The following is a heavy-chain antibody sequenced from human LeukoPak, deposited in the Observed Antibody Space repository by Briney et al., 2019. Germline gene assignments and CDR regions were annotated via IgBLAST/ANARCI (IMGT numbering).Heavy chain of an antibody. V-gene: IGHV7-4-1*02. CDR3: ASGYDFDYYYYMDV. D-gene: IGHD5-12*01. CDR2: INTNTGNP. Sequence: ASVKVSCKASGYTFTSYAMNWVRQAPGQGLEWMGWINTNTGNPTYAQGFTGRFVFSLDTSVSTAYLQISSLKAEDTAVYYCASGYDFDYYYYMDVWGKGTTVTVSS. CDR1: GYTFTSYA. J-gene: IGHJ6*03.